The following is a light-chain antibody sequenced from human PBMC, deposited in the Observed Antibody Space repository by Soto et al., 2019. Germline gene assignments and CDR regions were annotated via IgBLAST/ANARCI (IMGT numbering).Light chain of an antibody. J-gene: IGKJ1*01. CDR3: QQYGASPWT. Sequence: EIVLTQSPDTLSLSPGERATLSCRASQSVSTNSLAWYQQRPGQAPRPLIYGASSRATGTPDRFSGSGSGTDFTLTISRLEPEDFAMYYCQQYGASPWTFGQGTKVDIK. CDR2: GAS. V-gene: IGKV3-20*01. CDR1: QSVSTNS.